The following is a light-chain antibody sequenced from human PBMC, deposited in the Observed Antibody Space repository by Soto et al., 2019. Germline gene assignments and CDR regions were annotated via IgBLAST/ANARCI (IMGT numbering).Light chain of an antibody. J-gene: IGLJ3*02. Sequence: QSALTQPASVSGSPGQSITISCSGTGDDPSHYTFVSWYQQHPGKAPRLLIFDVSNRPSGVSNRFSVSKSCNTASLTISGLQAQDEADYFCYSYTTDEFPMSGGGTKVTVL. CDR2: DVS. CDR1: GDDPSHYTF. V-gene: IGLV2-14*03. CDR3: YSYTTDEFPM.